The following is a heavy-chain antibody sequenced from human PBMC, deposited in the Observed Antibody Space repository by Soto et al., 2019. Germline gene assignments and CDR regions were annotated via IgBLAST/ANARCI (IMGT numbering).Heavy chain of an antibody. Sequence: VQLLESGGGLAQPGGSLRLSCAASGFAFTGHPMSWDRQAPEKGLEWVAGISDGGDLTYNADSVKGRFTISRDNSRNTLYLQMNSLRAEDTAVYYRARQVIGSSRAFDIWGQGTMVIVSS. CDR2: ISDGGDLT. J-gene: IGHJ3*02. V-gene: IGHV3-23*01. D-gene: IGHD3-10*01. CDR3: ARQVIGSSRAFDI. CDR1: GFAFTGHP.